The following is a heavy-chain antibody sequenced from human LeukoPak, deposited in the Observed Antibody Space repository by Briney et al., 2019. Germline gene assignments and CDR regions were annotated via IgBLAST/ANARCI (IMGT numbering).Heavy chain of an antibody. CDR3: ASGSGSYRTPYYYMDV. CDR2: IYSGGST. Sequence: GGSLRLSCAASGFTVSSNYMSWVRQAPGKGLEWVSVIYSGGSTYYADSVKGRFTISRDNSKNTLYLQMDSLRAEDTAVYYCASGSGSYRTPYYYMDVWGTGTTVTVSS. CDR1: GFTVSSNY. D-gene: IGHD3-10*01. J-gene: IGHJ6*03. V-gene: IGHV3-53*01.